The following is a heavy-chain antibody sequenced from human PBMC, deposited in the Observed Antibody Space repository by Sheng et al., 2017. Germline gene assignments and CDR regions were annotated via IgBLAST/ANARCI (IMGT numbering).Heavy chain of an antibody. CDR3: ARDIGSYLNFDY. V-gene: IGHV1-69*08. D-gene: IGHD1-26*01. J-gene: IGHJ4*02. CDR1: GGTFSSYT. Sequence: QVQLVQSGAEVKKPGSSVKVSCKASGGTFSSYTISWVRQAPGQGLEWMGRIIPILGIANYAQKFQGRVTITADKSTSTAYMELSSLRSEDTAVYYCARDIGSYLNFDYWGQGTLVTVSS. CDR2: IIPILGIA.